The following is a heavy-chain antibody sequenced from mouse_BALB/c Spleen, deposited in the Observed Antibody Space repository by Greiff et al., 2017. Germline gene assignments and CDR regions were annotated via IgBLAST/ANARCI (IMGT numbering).Heavy chain of an antibody. J-gene: IGHJ2*01. CDR2: IDPYNGGT. V-gene: IGHV1S135*01. CDR3: VRWMITPFDY. CDR1: GYSFTDYN. D-gene: IGHD2-4*01. Sequence: VQLQQSGPELVKPGASVKVSCKASGYSFTDYNMYWVKQSHGKSLEWIGYIDPYNGGTGYNQKFKSKATLTVDNSSSTAYMELRSLTSEDSAVYYCVRWMITPFDYWGQGTTLTVSS.